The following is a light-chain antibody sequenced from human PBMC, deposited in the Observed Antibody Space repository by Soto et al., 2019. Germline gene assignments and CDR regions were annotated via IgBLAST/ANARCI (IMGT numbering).Light chain of an antibody. CDR2: AAS. CDR1: QSISSY. J-gene: IGKJ1*01. Sequence: DIQMTQSPSSLSASVGDRVTITCRASQSISSYLNWYQQKPGKDPKLLIYAASSLQSGVPSRFSGSGSGTDFTLTISSLQPEDFAAYYCQQSYSTPLMFGQGTKVEIK. V-gene: IGKV1-39*01. CDR3: QQSYSTPLM.